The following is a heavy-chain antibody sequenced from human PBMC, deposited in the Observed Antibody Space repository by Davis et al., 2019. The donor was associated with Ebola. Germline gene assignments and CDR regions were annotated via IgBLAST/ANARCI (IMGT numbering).Heavy chain of an antibody. V-gene: IGHV1-8*01. Sequence: AASVKVSCQASGYAFTSYDINWVRQATGQGLEWMGWINPNSGNTGYVERFQGRVTMSRNTSISTAYMELRSLISEDTAVYYCARSGVRGYYNGMDVWGQGTTVTVSS. CDR3: ARSGVRGYYNGMDV. J-gene: IGHJ6*02. CDR1: GYAFTSYD. CDR2: INPNSGNT. D-gene: IGHD1-14*01.